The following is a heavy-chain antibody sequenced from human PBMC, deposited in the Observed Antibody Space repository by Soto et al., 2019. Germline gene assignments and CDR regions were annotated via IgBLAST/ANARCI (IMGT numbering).Heavy chain of an antibody. V-gene: IGHV4-34*01. CDR2: INDSGST. Sequence: SGTLSLTCAVYGGSFSDYYWSWIRQPPGKGLEWIGEINDSGSTNYNPSLKSRVTISVDTSKNQFSLKLSSVTAADTAVYYCARHPEHYGDFMDWLDPWGQGTLVTVSS. CDR3: ARHPEHYGDFMDWLDP. J-gene: IGHJ5*02. D-gene: IGHD4-17*01. CDR1: GGSFSDYY.